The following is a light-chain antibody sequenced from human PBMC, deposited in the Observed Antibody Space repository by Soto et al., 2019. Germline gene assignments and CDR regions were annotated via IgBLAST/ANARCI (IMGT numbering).Light chain of an antibody. CDR3: QQRHSYPIT. V-gene: IGKV1-9*01. Sequence: DIQLTQSPSFLSASVGDRVTITCRASQGISNYLAWYHQKPGKAPKLLIHTASTLQSGVPSRFSGSGSGTEFPLTIRSLQAEDFATYYCQQRHSYPITFGQGTRLETK. J-gene: IGKJ5*01. CDR1: QGISNY. CDR2: TAS.